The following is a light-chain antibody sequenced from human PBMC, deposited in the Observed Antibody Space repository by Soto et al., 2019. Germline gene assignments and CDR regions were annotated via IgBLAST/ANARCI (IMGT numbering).Light chain of an antibody. CDR3: NSYTSSNTYV. Sequence: QSVLTQPPSVSGSPGQSVTISCTGNSKDVGSYNRVSWYQQPPGTAPKLMIYEVSNRPSGVPDRFSGSKSGNTASLTISGLQPEDEADYYCNSYTSSNTYVFGTGTKVTVL. V-gene: IGLV2-18*02. CDR2: EVS. J-gene: IGLJ1*01. CDR1: SKDVGSYNR.